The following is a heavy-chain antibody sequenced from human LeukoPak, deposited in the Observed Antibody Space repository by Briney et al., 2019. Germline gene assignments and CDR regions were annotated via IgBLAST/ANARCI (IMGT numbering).Heavy chain of an antibody. CDR3: ARGLYXVNXY. D-gene: IGHD4-23*01. J-gene: IGHJ4*02. CDR1: GFTVSTNY. Sequence: XAXXGFTVSTNYMHWVRQAPGKGLVWVSRINSDGSSTTYADSVKGRFTISRDNAKNTLYLQMNSLRGEDTAMYYCARGLYXVNXYWGQGTLXTVSS. CDR2: INSDGSST. V-gene: IGHV3-74*01.